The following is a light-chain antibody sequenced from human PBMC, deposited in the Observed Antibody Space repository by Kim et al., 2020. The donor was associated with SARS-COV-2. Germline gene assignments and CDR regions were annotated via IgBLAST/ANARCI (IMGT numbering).Light chain of an antibody. CDR2: GKN. V-gene: IGLV3-19*01. Sequence: SSELTQDPAVSVALGQTVRITCQGDSLRSYYASWYQQKPGQAPVLVFYGKNNRPSGIPDRFSGSYSGNTASLTITAAQAEDEADYYCNSRESSANHWMFGGVTQLTVL. CDR3: NSRESSANHWM. CDR1: SLRSYY. J-gene: IGLJ3*02.